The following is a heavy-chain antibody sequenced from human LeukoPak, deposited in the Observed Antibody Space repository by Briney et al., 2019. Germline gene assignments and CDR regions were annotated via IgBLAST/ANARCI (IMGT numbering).Heavy chain of an antibody. D-gene: IGHD3-16*02. CDR1: GGSISTYY. Sequence: SETLSLTCTVSGGSISTYYWSWIRQSAGKGLEWIGHIYSSGSTNYIPSLTSRVTISVDTSNNQFSLKLSSVPAADTAIYYCARDRGYDYVWGSYRHDYFDYWGQGTLVTVSS. CDR3: ARDRGYDYVWGSYRHDYFDY. J-gene: IGHJ4*02. V-gene: IGHV4-4*07. CDR2: IYSSGST.